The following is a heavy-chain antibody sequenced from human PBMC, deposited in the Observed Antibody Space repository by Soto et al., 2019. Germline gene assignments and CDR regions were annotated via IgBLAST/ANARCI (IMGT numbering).Heavy chain of an antibody. CDR3: ARDSRGLLWFGPDYYYGMDV. CDR1: GYTFTGYY. V-gene: IGHV1-2*04. J-gene: IGHJ6*02. CDR2: INPNSGGT. D-gene: IGHD3-10*01. Sequence: ASVKVSCKASGYTFTGYYMHWVRQAPGQGLEWMGWINPNSGGTNYAQKFQGWVTMTRDTSISTAYMELSRLRSDDTAVYYCARDSRGLLWFGPDYYYGMDVWGQGTTVTVSS.